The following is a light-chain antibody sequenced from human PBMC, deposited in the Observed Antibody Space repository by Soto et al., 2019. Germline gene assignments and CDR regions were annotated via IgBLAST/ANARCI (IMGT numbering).Light chain of an antibody. V-gene: IGLV2-14*01. CDR1: SSDVGGYNY. CDR2: DVS. J-gene: IGLJ1*01. CDR3: SSYTSSARV. Sequence: QSALTQPASASGSPGQSITISCTGTSSDVGGYNYVSWYQQHPGKAPKLMIYDVSNRPSGVSNRFSGSKSGNTASLTISGLQAEDEADYYCSSYTSSARVFGTGTKLTVL.